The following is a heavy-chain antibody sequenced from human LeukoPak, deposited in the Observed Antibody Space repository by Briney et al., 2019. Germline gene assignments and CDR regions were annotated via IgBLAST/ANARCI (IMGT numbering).Heavy chain of an antibody. CDR3: ARERVGSGWPRPFYFEF. Sequence: ASVNVSCKPSGYTFTGYDMHWVRQAPGQRLEWRGWINPNTGANMYAHKFQDRVSLTRDTSISTAYLELTRLRSDDPALYYCARERVGSGWPRPFYFEFWGQGTLVTVSS. V-gene: IGHV1-2*02. J-gene: IGHJ4*02. D-gene: IGHD6-19*01. CDR1: GYTFTGYD. CDR2: INPNTGAN.